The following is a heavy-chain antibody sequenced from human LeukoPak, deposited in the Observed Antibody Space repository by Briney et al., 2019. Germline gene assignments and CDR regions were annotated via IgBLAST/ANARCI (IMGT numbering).Heavy chain of an antibody. J-gene: IGHJ4*02. CDR1: GGSISSGDYY. CDR3: GRSPTQSTIYIDY. Sequence: SQTLSLTCTVSGGSISSGDYYWSWIRQPPGKGLEWIGYIYYSGSTYYNPSLKSRVTISVNTSNNQFSLKLSSVAAADTAVYYCGRSPTQSTIYIDYCGEATLLTVSS. D-gene: IGHD3-10*01. V-gene: IGHV4-30-4*01. CDR2: IYYSGST.